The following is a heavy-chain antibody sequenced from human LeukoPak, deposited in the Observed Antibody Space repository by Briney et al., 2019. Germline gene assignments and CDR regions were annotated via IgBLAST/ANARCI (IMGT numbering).Heavy chain of an antibody. J-gene: IGHJ6*03. CDR2: ISAYDGNT. CDR3: ARGINGYSQGFQRYYYYMDV. D-gene: IGHD5-12*01. V-gene: IGHV1-18*01. CDR1: GYTFTSYG. Sequence: ASVKVSCKASGYTFTSYGLSWVRQAPGQGLEWMGWISAYDGNTKYAQKFQGRVSMTTDTSTSTAYMELRGLRSDDTAVYYCARGINGYSQGFQRYYYYMDVWGKGTTVTVSS.